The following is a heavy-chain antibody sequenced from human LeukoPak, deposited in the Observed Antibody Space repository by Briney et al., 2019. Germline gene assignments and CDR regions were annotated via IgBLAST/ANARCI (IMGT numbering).Heavy chain of an antibody. CDR3: ARRDNKAPYYFYY. J-gene: IGHJ4*02. CDR2: ISAYNGNT. Sequence: ASVKVSCKTSGYTFNTYGIAWVRQAPGQGLEWMGWISAYNGNTNYAQNLQDRVTMTTDTSTATAYMELRSLRSDDTAVYYCARRDNKAPYYFYYWGQGTLVTVSS. D-gene: IGHD5-24*01. V-gene: IGHV1-18*01. CDR1: GYTFNTYG.